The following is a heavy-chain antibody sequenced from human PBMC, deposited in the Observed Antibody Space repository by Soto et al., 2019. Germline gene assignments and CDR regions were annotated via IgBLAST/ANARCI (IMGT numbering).Heavy chain of an antibody. CDR2: INPNSGGT. D-gene: IGHD5-18*01. CDR3: AREGFSRQLWSEVYYYGMDV. J-gene: IGHJ6*02. CDR1: GYTFTGYY. V-gene: IGHV1-2*04. Sequence: GASVKVSCKASGYTFTGYYMHWVRQAPGQGLEWMGWINPNSGGTNYAQKFQGWVTMTRDTSISTAYMELSRLRSDDTAVYYCAREGFSRQLWSEVYYYGMDVWGQGTTVTVSS.